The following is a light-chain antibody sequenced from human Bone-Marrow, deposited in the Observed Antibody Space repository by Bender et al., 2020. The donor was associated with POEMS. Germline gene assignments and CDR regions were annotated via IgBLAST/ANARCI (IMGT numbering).Light chain of an antibody. Sequence: QSALTQPPSASGSPGQSVTISCTGTSSDIGGYNYVSWYQQHPGKAPKLMIYEVSKRPSGVPDRFSGSKSGHTASLTVSGLRAEDESDYYCSSFADSNSLLFGGGTKLTVL. CDR3: SSFADSNSLL. CDR1: SSDIGGYNY. V-gene: IGLV2-8*01. CDR2: EVS. J-gene: IGLJ3*02.